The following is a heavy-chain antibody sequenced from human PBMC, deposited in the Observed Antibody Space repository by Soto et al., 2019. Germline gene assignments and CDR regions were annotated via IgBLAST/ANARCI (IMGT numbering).Heavy chain of an antibody. CDR2: IYYSGST. D-gene: IGHD1-26*01. V-gene: IGHV4-59*01. CDR1: GGSISSYY. J-gene: IGHJ4*02. CDR3: ARVGGGVGAIGYFDY. Sequence: SETLSFTCTVSGGSISSYYWRWLRQPPGKGLEWIGHIYYSGSTNYNPSLKSRVTISVDTSKNQFSLKLSSVTAADTAVYYCARVGGGVGAIGYFDYWGQGTLVTVSS.